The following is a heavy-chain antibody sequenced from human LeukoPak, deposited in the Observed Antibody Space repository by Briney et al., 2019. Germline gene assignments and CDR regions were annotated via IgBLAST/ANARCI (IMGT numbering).Heavy chain of an antibody. CDR3: ARDTATAHSLGDYPIHYYMDV. D-gene: IGHD4-17*01. CDR1: GYTFTGYY. CDR2: INPNSGGT. V-gene: IGHV1-2*02. Sequence: ASVKVSCKASGYTFTGYYMHWVRQAPGQGLEWMGWINPNSGGTNYAQKFQGRVTMTRDTSISTAYMELSRLRSDDTAVYYCARDTATAHSLGDYPIHYYMDVWGKGTTVTVSS. J-gene: IGHJ6*03.